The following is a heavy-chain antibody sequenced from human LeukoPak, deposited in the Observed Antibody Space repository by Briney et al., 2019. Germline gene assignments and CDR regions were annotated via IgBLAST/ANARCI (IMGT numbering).Heavy chain of an antibody. CDR2: INHSGST. Sequence: PSETLSLTCAVYGGSFSGYYWSWIRQPPGKGLEWIGEINHSGSTNYNPSLKSRVTISVDTSKNQFSLKLNSVTAADTAVYYCARRGRRGWYKGVWFDPWGQGTLVTVSS. CDR3: ARRGRRGWYKGVWFDP. J-gene: IGHJ5*02. CDR1: GGSFSGYY. D-gene: IGHD6-19*01. V-gene: IGHV4-34*01.